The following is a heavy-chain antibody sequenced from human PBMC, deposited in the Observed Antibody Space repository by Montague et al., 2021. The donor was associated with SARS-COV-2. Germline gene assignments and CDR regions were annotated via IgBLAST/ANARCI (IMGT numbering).Heavy chain of an antibody. Sequence: SLRLSCAASGFTFSSYAMHWVRQAPGKGLEWVAVLSYDGSNKYYVDSVKGRFTISRDNSKNTLFLQMNSLRAEDTAVYYCARDPLLTIFGSYYYCYMDVWGKGTTVTVSS. J-gene: IGHJ6*03. CDR3: ARDPLLTIFGSYYYCYMDV. CDR2: LSYDGSNK. V-gene: IGHV3-30*04. CDR1: GFTFSSYA. D-gene: IGHD3-3*01.